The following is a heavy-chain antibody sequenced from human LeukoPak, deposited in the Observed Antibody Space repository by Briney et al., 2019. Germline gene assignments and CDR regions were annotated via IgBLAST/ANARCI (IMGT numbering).Heavy chain of an antibody. CDR3: AGPSTAMATSDFDY. CDR1: GGSISSYY. Sequence: SETLSLTCIVSGGSISSYYWSWIRQPPGKGLEWIGYIYYSGSTNYNPSLKSRVTISVDMSKNQFSLKLSSVAAADTVVYYCAGPSTAMATSDFDYWGQGTLVTVSS. J-gene: IGHJ4*02. D-gene: IGHD5-18*01. CDR2: IYYSGST. V-gene: IGHV4-59*08.